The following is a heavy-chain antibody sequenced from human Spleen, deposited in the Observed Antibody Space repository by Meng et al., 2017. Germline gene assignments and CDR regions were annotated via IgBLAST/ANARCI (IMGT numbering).Heavy chain of an antibody. CDR3: ARDGGDGYNHGFDY. CDR2: IIPIFGTA. V-gene: IGHV1-69*01. Sequence: QVALVESGGELKKPGASVKVSCKASGGTFSSYAISWVRQAPGQGLEWMGGIIPIFGTANYAQKFQGRVTITADESTSTAYMELSSLRSEDTAVYYCARDGGDGYNHGFDYWGQGTLVTVSS. D-gene: IGHD5-24*01. CDR1: GGTFSSYA. J-gene: IGHJ4*02.